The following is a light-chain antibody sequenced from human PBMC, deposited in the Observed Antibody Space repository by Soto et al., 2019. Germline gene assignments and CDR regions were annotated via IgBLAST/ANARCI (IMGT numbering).Light chain of an antibody. CDR3: VQALQSPPWT. J-gene: IGKJ1*01. Sequence: DIVMTQSPVSLPVTPGEPASISCRSSQSLLHSNEYNYLDWYLQKPGQSPQLLIYLGTHRASGGPDRFNGSGSGIDFTLKISRVEAEDVGVYYCVQALQSPPWTFGQGTKVEIK. CDR2: LGT. V-gene: IGKV2-28*01. CDR1: QSLLHSNEYNY.